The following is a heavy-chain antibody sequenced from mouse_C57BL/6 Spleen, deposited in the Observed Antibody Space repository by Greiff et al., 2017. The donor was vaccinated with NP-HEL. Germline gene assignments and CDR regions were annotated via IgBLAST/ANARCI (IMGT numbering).Heavy chain of an antibody. V-gene: IGHV5-9*01. CDR1: GFTFSSYT. CDR2: ISGGGGNT. Sequence: EVKLMESGGGLVKPGGSLKLSCAASGFTFSSYTMSWVRQTPEKRLEWVATISGGGGNTYYPDSVKGRFTISRDNAKNTLYLQMSSLRSEDTALYYCARQDYYRAWFAYWGQGTLVTVSA. J-gene: IGHJ3*01. CDR3: ARQDYYRAWFAY. D-gene: IGHD2-1*01.